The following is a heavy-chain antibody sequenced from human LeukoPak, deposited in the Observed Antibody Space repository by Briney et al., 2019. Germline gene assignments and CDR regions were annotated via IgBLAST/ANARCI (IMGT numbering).Heavy chain of an antibody. D-gene: IGHD4-17*01. Sequence: GESLKISXKGSGYSFTSYWIGWVRQMPGKGLEWMGIIYPGDSDTIYSPSFQGQVTISAAKSISTAYLQWSSLKASDTAMYYCASQTNDYGDYPHDYYYMDVWGKGTTVTVSS. V-gene: IGHV5-51*01. CDR1: GYSFTSYW. CDR2: IYPGDSDT. CDR3: ASQTNDYGDYPHDYYYMDV. J-gene: IGHJ6*03.